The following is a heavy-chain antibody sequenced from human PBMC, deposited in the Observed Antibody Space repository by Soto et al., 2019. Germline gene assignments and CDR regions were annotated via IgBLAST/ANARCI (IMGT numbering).Heavy chain of an antibody. V-gene: IGHV3-23*01. Sequence: EVQLLESGGGLVQPGGSLRLSCAASGFTFSSYAMSLVRQAPGKGLEWVSAISGSGGSTYYADSVKGRFTIYRDNSKNTLYLQMNSLRAEDTAVYYCAKGDLAVAATSGFDYWGHGTLVTVSS. CDR2: ISGSGGST. J-gene: IGHJ4*01. CDR1: GFTFSSYA. CDR3: AKGDLAVAATSGFDY. D-gene: IGHD6-19*01.